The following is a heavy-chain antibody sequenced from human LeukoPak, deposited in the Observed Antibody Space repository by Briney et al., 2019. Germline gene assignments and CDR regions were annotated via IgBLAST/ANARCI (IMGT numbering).Heavy chain of an antibody. Sequence: ASVKVSCKASGYTFTSYGISWVRQAPGQGLEWMGWISAYNGNTNYAQKLQGRVTMTTDTSTSTAYMELSSLRSEDTAVYYCARVQPTLNYFDYWGQGTLVTVSS. CDR1: GYTFTSYG. J-gene: IGHJ4*02. CDR3: ARVQPTLNYFDY. CDR2: ISAYNGNT. V-gene: IGHV1-18*01.